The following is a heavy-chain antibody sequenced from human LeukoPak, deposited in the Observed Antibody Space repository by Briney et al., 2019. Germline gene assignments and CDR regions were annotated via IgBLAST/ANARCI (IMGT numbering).Heavy chain of an antibody. J-gene: IGHJ4*02. D-gene: IGHD5-24*01. CDR3: ERASGYNYNFDY. CDR1: GYTFTGYY. Sequence: ASVKVSCKASGYTFTGYYMHWVRQAPGQGLEWMGWINPNSGGTNYAQKFQGRVTMTRDTSISTAYMELSRLRSDDTAVYYCERASGYNYNFDYWGQGTLVTVSS. V-gene: IGHV1-2*02. CDR2: INPNSGGT.